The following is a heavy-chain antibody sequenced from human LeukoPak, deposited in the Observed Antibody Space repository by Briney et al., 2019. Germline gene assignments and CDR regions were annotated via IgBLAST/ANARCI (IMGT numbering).Heavy chain of an antibody. CDR3: ARGDPSGSTDY. V-gene: IGHV4-59*01. CDR2: IYYSGST. CDR1: GGSISSYY. Sequence: LSETLSLTCTVSGGSISSYYWSWIRQPPGKGLEWIGYIYYSGSTNYNPSLKSRVTISVDTSKNQFSLKLSSVTAADTAVYYCARGDPSGSTDYWGQGTLVTVSS. D-gene: IGHD3-3*01. J-gene: IGHJ4*02.